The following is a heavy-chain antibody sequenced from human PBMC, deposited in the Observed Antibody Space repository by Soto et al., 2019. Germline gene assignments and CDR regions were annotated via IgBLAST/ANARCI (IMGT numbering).Heavy chain of an antibody. D-gene: IGHD2-15*01. CDR3: ARWVEVSLDYFDS. J-gene: IGHJ4*02. Sequence: SETLSLTCAVYGGSFSGYYWSWIRQPPGKGLEWIGQINHSGSTNYNPSLKSRVTISVDTSKNQFSLNLSSVTAADTAVYYCARWVEVSLDYFDSWGQGTPVTVSS. V-gene: IGHV4-34*01. CDR1: GGSFSGYY. CDR2: INHSGST.